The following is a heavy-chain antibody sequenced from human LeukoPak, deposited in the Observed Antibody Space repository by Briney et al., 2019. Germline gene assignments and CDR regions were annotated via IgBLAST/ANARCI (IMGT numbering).Heavy chain of an antibody. V-gene: IGHV3-48*02. CDR3: ARDFNDPIDY. Sequence: GGSLRLSCAASGFTFRHYSMNWVRQAPGKGLEWISYISSSSRTICYVDSVKGRFTISRDNAKNSQYLQMNSLRDEDTAVYYCARDFNDPIDYWGQGTLVTVSS. J-gene: IGHJ4*02. CDR1: GFTFRHYS. D-gene: IGHD1-1*01. CDR2: ISSSSRTI.